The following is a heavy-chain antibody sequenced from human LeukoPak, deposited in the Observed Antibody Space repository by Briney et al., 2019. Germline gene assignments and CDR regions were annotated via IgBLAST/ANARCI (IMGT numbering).Heavy chain of an antibody. V-gene: IGHV4-39*01. CDR1: GGTISSSRYY. J-gene: IGHJ4*02. CDR2: IYYSGST. D-gene: IGHD6-13*01. Sequence: SETLSLTCTVSGGTISSSRYYWGWIRQPPGKGLEWIGSIYYSGSTYYNPSLKSRVTISVDTSKNQFSLKLSSVTAADTAVYYCARLSGAAAGTIDYWGQGTLVTVSP. CDR3: ARLSGAAAGTIDY.